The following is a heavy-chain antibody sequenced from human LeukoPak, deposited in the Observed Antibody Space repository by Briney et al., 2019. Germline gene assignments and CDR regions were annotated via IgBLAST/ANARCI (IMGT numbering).Heavy chain of an antibody. CDR2: LNPNSGRT. CDR1: GYTLTSYD. CDR3: TRETSSRYFDY. Sequence: GASVKVSCKASGYTLTSYDINWVRQATGQGLEWMGWLNPNSGRTGYAQNFQGRITITRSTSISTAYKELSSLRSEDTAVYYCTRETSSRYFDYWGQGTLVTVSS. V-gene: IGHV1-8*01. J-gene: IGHJ4*02.